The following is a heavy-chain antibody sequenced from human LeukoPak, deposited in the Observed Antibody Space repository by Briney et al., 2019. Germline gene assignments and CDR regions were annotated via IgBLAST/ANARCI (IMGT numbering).Heavy chain of an antibody. Sequence: SETLSLTCTVSGGSISSYYWSWIRQPPGKGLEWIGYIYYSGSTNYNPSLKSRVTISVDTSKNQFSLKLSSVTAADTAVYYCTRHGSSWYPYYFDYWGQGTLVTVSS. J-gene: IGHJ4*02. D-gene: IGHD6-13*01. CDR2: IYYSGST. CDR1: GGSISSYY. CDR3: TRHGSSWYPYYFDY. V-gene: IGHV4-59*08.